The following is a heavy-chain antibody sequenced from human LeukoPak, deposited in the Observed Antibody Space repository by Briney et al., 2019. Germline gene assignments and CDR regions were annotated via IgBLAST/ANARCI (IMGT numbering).Heavy chain of an antibody. CDR2: ISYDGSNK. Sequence: GGSLRLSCAASGFTFSSYGMHWVRQAPGKGLEWVAVISYDGSNKYYADSVKGRFTISRDNSKNTLYPQMNSLRAEDTAVYYCAKLDSYWGQGTLVTVSS. CDR1: GFTFSSYG. J-gene: IGHJ4*02. V-gene: IGHV3-30*18. CDR3: AKLDSY.